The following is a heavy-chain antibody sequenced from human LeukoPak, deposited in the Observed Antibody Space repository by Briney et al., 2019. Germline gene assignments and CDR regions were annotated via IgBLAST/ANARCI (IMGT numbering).Heavy chain of an antibody. J-gene: IGHJ4*02. V-gene: IGHV3-7*01. Sequence: GGALRLFCAASGFTFSSFWMSWVRQSPGEGLEWVAHIKTDGSEKYFMDSVKGRFTISRDNAKNALYLEMNSLRAEDTAEYFCARERMYSGSGSTYPYYDYWGQGTLVTVSS. CDR1: GFTFSSFW. CDR2: IKTDGSEK. CDR3: ARERMYSGSGSTYPYYDY. D-gene: IGHD3-10*01.